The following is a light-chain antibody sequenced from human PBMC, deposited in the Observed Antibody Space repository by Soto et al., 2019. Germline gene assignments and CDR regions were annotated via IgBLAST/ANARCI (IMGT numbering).Light chain of an antibody. V-gene: IGKV1-33*01. J-gene: IGKJ2*01. Sequence: DIQMTQSPSSLSASVGDRVTITCRASQDISIYLNWFQQKPGKAPKLLIYDASNLEKGVPSRFTGSGSGTDFTLTFNSLQPDEIATYYCQQYNVVPPTFGQGTRLEI. CDR1: QDISIY. CDR3: QQYNVVPPT. CDR2: DAS.